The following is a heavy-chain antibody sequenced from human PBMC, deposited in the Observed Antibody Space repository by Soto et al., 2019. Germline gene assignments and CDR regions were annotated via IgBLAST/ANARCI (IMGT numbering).Heavy chain of an antibody. J-gene: IGHJ4*02. CDR2: ISYDGSNK. CDR3: AKVGFGELSPADY. Sequence: QVRLVESGGGVVQPGRSLRLSCAASGFTFSSYGMHWVRQAPGKGLEWVAVISYDGSNKYYADSVKGRFTISRDNSKNTLYLQMNSLRAEDTAVYYCAKVGFGELSPADYWGQGTLVTVSS. D-gene: IGHD3-10*01. CDR1: GFTFSSYG. V-gene: IGHV3-30*18.